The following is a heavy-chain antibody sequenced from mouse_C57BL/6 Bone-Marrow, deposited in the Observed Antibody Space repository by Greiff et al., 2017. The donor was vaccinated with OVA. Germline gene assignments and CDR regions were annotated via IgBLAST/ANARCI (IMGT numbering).Heavy chain of an antibody. CDR3: KDDGYQFFYYYAMDY. Sequence: SGAELASPGASVTLSCKASGYTFTDHIMNWVKKRPGQGLEWIRRIYPVSGETNYNQKFMGKATFSVDRSSSTVYMVLNSLTSEDPAVYYCKDDGYQFFYYYAMDYWGQGTSVTVSS. CDR2: IYPVSGET. V-gene: IGHV1-11*01. D-gene: IGHD2-3*01. CDR1: GYTFTDHI. J-gene: IGHJ4*01.